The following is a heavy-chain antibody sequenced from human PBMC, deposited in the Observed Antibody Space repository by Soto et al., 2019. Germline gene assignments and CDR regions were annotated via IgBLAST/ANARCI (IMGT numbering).Heavy chain of an antibody. CDR2: IIPIFGTA. CDR3: ARIFNPGFLEWLFTHYGMDV. Sequence: GASVKVSCKASGGTFSSYAISWVRQAPGQGLEWMGGIIPIFGTANYAQKFQGRVTITADESTSTAYMELSSLRSEDTAVYYCARIFNPGFLEWLFTHYGMDVWGQGTTVTVAS. D-gene: IGHD3-3*01. V-gene: IGHV1-69*13. CDR1: GGTFSSYA. J-gene: IGHJ6*02.